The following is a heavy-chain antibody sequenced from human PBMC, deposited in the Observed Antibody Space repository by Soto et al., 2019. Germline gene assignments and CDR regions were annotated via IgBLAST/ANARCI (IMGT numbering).Heavy chain of an antibody. CDR2: IKSKTDGGTT. CDR3: TTDPVTMIVVVPSSG. CDR1: GFTFNSID. J-gene: IGHJ4*02. V-gene: IGHV3-15*01. D-gene: IGHD3-22*01. Sequence: PGGSLRLSCVGSGFTFNSIDMSWVRQAPGKGLEWVGRIKSKTDGGTTDYAAPVKGRFTISRDDSKNTLYLQMNSLKTEDTALYYCTTDPVTMIVVVPSSGWGQGTLVTVSS.